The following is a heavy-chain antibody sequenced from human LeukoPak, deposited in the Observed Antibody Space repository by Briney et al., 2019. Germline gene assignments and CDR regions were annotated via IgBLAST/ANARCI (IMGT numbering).Heavy chain of an antibody. V-gene: IGHV1-24*01. Sequence: GASVKVSCKVSGYTLTELSMHWLRQAPGKGLEWMGGFDPEDGETIYAQKFQGRVTRTEDTSTDTAYMELSSLRSEDTAVYYCATDRIAAAGLFDYWGQGTLVTVSS. CDR3: ATDRIAAAGLFDY. J-gene: IGHJ4*02. D-gene: IGHD6-13*01. CDR1: GYTLTELS. CDR2: FDPEDGET.